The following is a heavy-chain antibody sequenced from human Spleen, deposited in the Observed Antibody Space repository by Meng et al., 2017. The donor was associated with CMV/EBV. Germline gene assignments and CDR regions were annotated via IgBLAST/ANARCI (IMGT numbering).Heavy chain of an antibody. CDR1: GYTFTGQY. V-gene: IGHV1-69*10. CDR3: ARAWRVTAAMDV. Sequence: SVKVSCKASGYTFTGQYMHWVRQAPGQGLEWMGVIIPVLADTNYAQKFQDRVTITADKSTSTAYMELRSLRSEDTAVYYCARAWRVTAAMDVWGQGTTVTVSS. D-gene: IGHD4-11*01. CDR2: IIPVLADT. J-gene: IGHJ6*02.